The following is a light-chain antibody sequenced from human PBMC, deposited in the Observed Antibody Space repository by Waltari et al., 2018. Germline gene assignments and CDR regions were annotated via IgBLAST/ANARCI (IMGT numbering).Light chain of an antibody. Sequence: IQLTQSPSSLSASVGDTVTITCRASQGISTYLDWLQQKPGIAPKVLIFEASTLQSGVPSRFSGSGSGIDFTLTSSSLQPEDVATYYCQQFHDYPWTFGQGTKVEIK. CDR3: QQFHDYPWT. J-gene: IGKJ1*01. CDR1: QGISTY. CDR2: EAS. V-gene: IGKV1-9*01.